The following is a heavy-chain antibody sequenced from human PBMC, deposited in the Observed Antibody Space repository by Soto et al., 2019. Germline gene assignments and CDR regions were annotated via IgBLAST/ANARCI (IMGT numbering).Heavy chain of an antibody. V-gene: IGHV3-9*01. D-gene: IGHD5-12*01. CDR1: GFTFDDYA. CDR2: ISWNSGSI. J-gene: IGHJ4*02. Sequence: GGSLRLSCAASGFTFDDYAMHWVRQAPGKGLEWVSGISWNSGSIGYADSVKGRFTISRDNAKNSLYLQMNSLRAEDTALYYCAKRGYSGYDFWGNFDYWGQGTLVTVSS. CDR3: AKRGYSGYDFWGNFDY.